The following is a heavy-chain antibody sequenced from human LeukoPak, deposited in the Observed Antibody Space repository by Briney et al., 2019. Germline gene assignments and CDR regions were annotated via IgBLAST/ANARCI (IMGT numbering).Heavy chain of an antibody. CDR1: GGSISSYY. V-gene: IGHV4-34*01. J-gene: IGHJ4*02. Sequence: SETLSLTCTVSGGSISSYYWSWIRQPPGKGLEWIGEINHSGSTNYNPSLKSRVTISVDTSKNQFSLKLSSVTAADTAVYYCARGPKGYMVRGVIKGPFDYWGQGTLVTVSS. D-gene: IGHD3-10*01. CDR3: ARGPKGYMVRGVIKGPFDY. CDR2: INHSGST.